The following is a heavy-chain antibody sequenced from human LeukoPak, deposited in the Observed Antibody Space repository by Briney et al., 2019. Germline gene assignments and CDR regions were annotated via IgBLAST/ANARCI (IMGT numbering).Heavy chain of an antibody. D-gene: IGHD1-26*01. V-gene: IGHV4-61*02. Sequence: SQTLSLTCIVSGGSISSETYYWSWIRQPAGKGLEWIGRIFASGSTNYNPSLKSRVTMSVDTSKNQFSLKLSSVTAADSAVYYCASHRTSGNYYRHIDVRGKGTTVTVSS. CDR1: GGSISSETYY. CDR2: IFASGST. CDR3: ASHRTSGNYYRHIDV. J-gene: IGHJ6*03.